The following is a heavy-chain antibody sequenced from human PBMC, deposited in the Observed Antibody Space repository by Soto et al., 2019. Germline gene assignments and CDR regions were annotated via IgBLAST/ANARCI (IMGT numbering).Heavy chain of an antibody. J-gene: IGHJ4*02. Sequence: GGSLRLSCAASGFTFSSYGMHWVRQAPGKGLEWVAVIWYDGTNKYHADSVKGRFTISRDNSKNTLYLQMNSLRAEDTAVYYCARAHGGNSAWLGDFWGQGTLVTVSS. CDR2: IWYDGTNK. CDR3: ARAHGGNSAWLGDF. D-gene: IGHD6-19*01. CDR1: GFTFSSYG. V-gene: IGHV3-33*01.